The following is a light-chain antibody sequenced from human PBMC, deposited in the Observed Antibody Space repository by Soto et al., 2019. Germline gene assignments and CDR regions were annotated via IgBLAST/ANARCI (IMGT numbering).Light chain of an antibody. Sequence: EIVLTQSPATLSLSPGEGAALSCRASQSVSSYLAWYQQKPGQAPRLLIYDASNRATGIPARFSGSGSGTDFTLIISSLEPEDFAVYYCQQRSNWPVTFGLGTKVEV. CDR3: QQRSNWPVT. CDR1: QSVSSY. V-gene: IGKV3-11*01. CDR2: DAS. J-gene: IGKJ1*01.